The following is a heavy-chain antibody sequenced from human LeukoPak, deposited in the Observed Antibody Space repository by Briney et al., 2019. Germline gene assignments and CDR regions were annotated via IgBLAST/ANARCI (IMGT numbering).Heavy chain of an antibody. Sequence: GGSLRLSCAASGFTFSSYAMSWVRQAPGKGLEWVSAISGSGGSTYYADSVKGRFTISRDNSKNTLYLQMNSLRAEDTAVYYCARGWGSSWFPDYWGQGTLVTVSS. CDR3: ARGWGSSWFPDY. V-gene: IGHV3-23*01. J-gene: IGHJ4*02. CDR1: GFTFSSYA. D-gene: IGHD6-13*01. CDR2: ISGSGGST.